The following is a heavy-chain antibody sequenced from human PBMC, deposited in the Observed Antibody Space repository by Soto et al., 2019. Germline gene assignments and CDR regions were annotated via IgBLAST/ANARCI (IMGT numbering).Heavy chain of an antibody. V-gene: IGHV4-59*01. D-gene: IGHD3-10*01. J-gene: IGHJ4*02. CDR3: ARDGYDGSGSPYPAY. Sequence: SETLSLTCSVSGGSMSEYFWSWMRQSPGKGLEWIGYIYYLGSTDYNPSLKSRVTISVDTSKRQFSLRLTSVTAADTAVYYCARDGYDGSGSPYPAYWGPGTQVTVSS. CDR2: IYYLGST. CDR1: GGSMSEYF.